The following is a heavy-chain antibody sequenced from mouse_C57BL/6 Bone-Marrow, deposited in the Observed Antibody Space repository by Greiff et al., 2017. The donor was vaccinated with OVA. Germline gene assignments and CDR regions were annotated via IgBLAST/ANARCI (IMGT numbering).Heavy chain of an antibody. J-gene: IGHJ1*03. CDR2: IDPANGNT. CDR1: GFNIKNTY. CDR3: ARRDYYGSSSYWYFDV. D-gene: IGHD1-1*01. Sequence: VHVKQSVAELVRPGASVKLSCTASGFNIKNTYMHWVKQRPEQGLEWIGRIDPANGNTKYAPKFQGKATITADTSSNTAYLQLSSLTSEDTAIYYCARRDYYGSSSYWYFDVWGTGTTVTVSS. V-gene: IGHV14-3*01.